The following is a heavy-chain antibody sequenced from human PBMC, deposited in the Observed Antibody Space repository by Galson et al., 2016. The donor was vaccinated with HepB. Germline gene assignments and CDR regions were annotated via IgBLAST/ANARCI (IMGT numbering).Heavy chain of an antibody. D-gene: IGHD3-3*01. V-gene: IGHV2-5*02. J-gene: IGHJ4*02. CDR2: IYWDDDK. CDR3: AHRMSGPAAY. Sequence: PALVKPPQTLTLTCTFSGFSLASSGVGVGWIRQPPGKALEWLALIYWDDDKRYSPSLKSRLTITKTTSKNQVVLTMTNMDPVDTATHYCAHRMSGPAAYWGQGTLVTVSS. CDR1: GFSLASSGVG.